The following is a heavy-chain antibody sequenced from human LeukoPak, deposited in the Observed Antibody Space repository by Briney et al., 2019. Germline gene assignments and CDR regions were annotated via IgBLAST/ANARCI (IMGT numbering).Heavy chain of an antibody. D-gene: IGHD2-2*02. V-gene: IGHV1-69*02. Sequence: ASVKVPCKASGGTFSSYTIIWVRQAPGQGLEWMGRIIPILGIANYAQKFQGRVTITADKSTSTAYMELSSLRSEHTTEYYCASGDCSSTSCYRDLDYWGQGTLVTVSS. CDR2: IIPILGIA. CDR1: GGTFSSYT. CDR3: ASGDCSSTSCYRDLDY. J-gene: IGHJ4*02.